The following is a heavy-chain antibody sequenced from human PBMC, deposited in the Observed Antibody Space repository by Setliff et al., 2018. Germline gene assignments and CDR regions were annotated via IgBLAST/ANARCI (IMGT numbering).Heavy chain of an antibody. CDR1: GGSFSGYY. D-gene: IGHD3-22*01. V-gene: IGHV4-34*01. CDR3: ARGPRFDYESPTYRRRFDP. Sequence: LSLTCAVHGGSFSGYYWNWIRQAPGKGLEWIGEINHRGTTSYTPSLKGRVTISVDTSKNLFSLKLSSVTAADTAVYFCARGPRFDYESPTYRRRFDPWGQGTAVTVSS. J-gene: IGHJ5*02. CDR2: INHRGTT.